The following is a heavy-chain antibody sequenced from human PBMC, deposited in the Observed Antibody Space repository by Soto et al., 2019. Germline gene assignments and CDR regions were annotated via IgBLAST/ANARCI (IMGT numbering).Heavy chain of an antibody. D-gene: IGHD2-15*01. CDR2: ISPNNGAT. CDR3: ARGGEFCSTGSCNSSLGDAFDV. V-gene: IGHV1-2*02. J-gene: IGHJ3*01. Sequence: QVQLVQSGAEVKKPGASMKVSCKASGYTFSDYYMHWVRQAPGQGLECMGWISPNNGATNYAQKLQDRVTMARDASITTAYMELGRVRSDDTAVYYCARGGEFCSTGSCNSSLGDAFDVWGQGTTVTVSS. CDR1: GYTFSDYY.